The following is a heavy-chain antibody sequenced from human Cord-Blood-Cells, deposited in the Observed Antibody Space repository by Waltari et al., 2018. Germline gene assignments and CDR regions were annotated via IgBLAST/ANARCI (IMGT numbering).Heavy chain of an antibody. CDR2: MNPNSGNT. Sequence: QVQLVQSGAEVKKPGASVKVSCKASGYTFTSYDINWVRQATGQGLEWMGWMNPNSGNTGYAQKFQGRVTMTRNTSISTAYMELSSLRSEDTAVYYCARVFILSGTTTFDYWGQGTLVTVSS. CDR1: GYTFTSYD. J-gene: IGHJ4*02. V-gene: IGHV1-8*01. CDR3: ARVFILSGTTTFDY. D-gene: IGHD1-7*01.